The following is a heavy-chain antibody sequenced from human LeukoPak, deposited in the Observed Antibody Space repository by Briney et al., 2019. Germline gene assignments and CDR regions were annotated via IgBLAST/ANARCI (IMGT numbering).Heavy chain of an antibody. CDR3: ARDLGGPAYYYDSSGYRPPDFDY. D-gene: IGHD3-22*01. CDR1: GFTFSTYS. CDR2: ISSSSSTI. Sequence: GGSLRLSCAASGFTFSTYSVNWVRQAPGKGLEWVSYISSSSSTIYYADSVKGRFTISRDNAKNSLYLQMNSLRVEDTAVYYCARDLGGPAYYYDSSGYRPPDFDYWDQGTLVTVSS. J-gene: IGHJ4*02. V-gene: IGHV3-48*04.